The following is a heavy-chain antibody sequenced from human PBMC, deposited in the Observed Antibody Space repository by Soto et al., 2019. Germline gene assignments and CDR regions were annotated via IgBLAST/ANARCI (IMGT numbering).Heavy chain of an antibody. J-gene: IGHJ4*02. CDR2: ISGSGGST. CDR3: ARGDLDTESFDY. D-gene: IGHD5-18*01. V-gene: IGHV3-23*01. Sequence: PGGSLRLSCASSGFTFSSYAMSLVRQAPGKGLEWVSAISGSGGSTYYADSVKGWVTMTRDTSISTAYMELSRLRSDDTAVYYCARGDLDTESFDYWGQGTLVTVSS. CDR1: GFTFSSYA.